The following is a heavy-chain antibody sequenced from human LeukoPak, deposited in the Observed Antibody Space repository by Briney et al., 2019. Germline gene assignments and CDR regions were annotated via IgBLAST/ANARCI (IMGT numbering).Heavy chain of an antibody. J-gene: IGHJ6*02. V-gene: IGHV3-64*04. CDR1: GFTFSSYA. CDR3: ARVLAMETRYYYGMDV. Sequence: GGSLRLSCSASGFTFSSYAMHWVRQAPGKGLEYVSVISSNGGSIYYADSVKGRFTISRDNSKNSLYLQMNSLRAEDTAVYYCARVLAMETRYYYGMDVWGQGTTVTVSS. CDR2: ISSNGGSI. D-gene: IGHD5-18*01.